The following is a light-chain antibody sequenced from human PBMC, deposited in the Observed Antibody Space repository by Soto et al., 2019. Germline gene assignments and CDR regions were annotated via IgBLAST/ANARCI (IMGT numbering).Light chain of an antibody. CDR1: SSDVSGYNY. CDR2: DVS. CDR3: SSYAGAHIV. Sequence: QSALTQPPSTSGSPGQSVTISCTGTSSDVSGYNYVSWYQQHPGKATKLMIYDVSQRPSGVPDRFSGSKSGNSASLIVSGLQAEDEADYYCSSYAGAHIVFGTGTKVTVL. V-gene: IGLV2-8*01. J-gene: IGLJ1*01.